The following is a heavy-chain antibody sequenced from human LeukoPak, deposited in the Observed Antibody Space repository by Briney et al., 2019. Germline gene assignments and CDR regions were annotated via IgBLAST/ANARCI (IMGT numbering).Heavy chain of an antibody. J-gene: IGHJ5*02. CDR2: IYYSGST. V-gene: IGHV4-39*07. CDR1: GGSISSSSYY. Sequence: SETLSLTCTVSGGSISSSSYYWGWIRQPPGKGLEWIGCIYYSGSTYYNPSLKSRVTISVDTSKNQFSLKLSSVTAADTAVYYCARGRGGGIAALAGWFDPWGQGTLVTVSS. D-gene: IGHD6-13*01. CDR3: ARGRGGGIAALAGWFDP.